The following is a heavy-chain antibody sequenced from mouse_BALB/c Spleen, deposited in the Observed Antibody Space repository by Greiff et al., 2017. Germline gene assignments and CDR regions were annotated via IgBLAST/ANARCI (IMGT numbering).Heavy chain of an antibody. J-gene: IGHJ4*01. D-gene: IGHD2-2*01. V-gene: IGHV1-5*01. CDR2: IYPGNSDT. CDR1: GYTFTSYW. Sequence: EVQLQQSGTVLARPGASVKMSCKASGYTFTSYWMHWVNQRPGQGLEWIGAIYPGNSDTSYNQKFKGKAKLTAVTSTSTAYMELSSLTNEDSAVYYCTNGYHTPYYYAMDYWGQGTSVTVSS. CDR3: TNGYHTPYYYAMDY.